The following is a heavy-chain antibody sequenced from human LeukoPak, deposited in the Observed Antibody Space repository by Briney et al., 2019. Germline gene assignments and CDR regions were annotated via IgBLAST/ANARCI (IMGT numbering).Heavy chain of an antibody. D-gene: IGHD3-9*01. CDR1: GGSISSYY. V-gene: IGHV4-4*07. Sequence: PSETLSLTCTVSGGSISSYYWSWIRQPAGKGLEWIGRIYTSGSTNYNPSLKSRVTMSVDTSKSQFSLKLSSVTPADTAVYYCARMREYYDIWTGYYIDWYFDLWGRGTLVTVSS. J-gene: IGHJ2*01. CDR3: ARMREYYDIWTGYYIDWYFDL. CDR2: IYTSGST.